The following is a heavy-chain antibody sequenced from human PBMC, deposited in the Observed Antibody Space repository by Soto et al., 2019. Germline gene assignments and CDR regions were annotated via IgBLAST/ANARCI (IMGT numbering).Heavy chain of an antibody. CDR3: ARDLPYYYGSGSYYLDAFDI. J-gene: IGHJ3*02. CDR2: IIPIFGTA. V-gene: IGHV1-69*06. Sequence: SVKVSCKASGGTFSSYAISWVRQAPGQGLGWMGGIIPIFGTANYAQKFQGRVTITADKSTSTAYMELSSLRSEDTAVYYCARDLPYYYGSGSYYLDAFDIWGQGTMVTV. CDR1: GGTFSSYA. D-gene: IGHD3-10*01.